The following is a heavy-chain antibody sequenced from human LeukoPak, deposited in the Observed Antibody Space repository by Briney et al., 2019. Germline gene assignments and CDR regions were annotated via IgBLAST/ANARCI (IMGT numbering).Heavy chain of an antibody. V-gene: IGHV3-23*01. D-gene: IGHD6-19*01. CDR3: AKDQGYSSAWYSRDGFDM. CDR1: GFTVSSNY. J-gene: IGHJ3*02. Sequence: GGSLRLSCAASGFTVSSNYMSWVRQAPGKGLEWVSAISKSGDSTFYADSVKGRFTISRDNSQNTLYVQMNSLRAEDTAVYYCAKDQGYSSAWYSRDGFDMWGQXTXVXVSS. CDR2: ISKSGDST.